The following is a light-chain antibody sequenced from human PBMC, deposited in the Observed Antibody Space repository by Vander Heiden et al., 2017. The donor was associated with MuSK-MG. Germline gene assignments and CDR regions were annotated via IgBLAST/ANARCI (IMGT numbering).Light chain of an antibody. CDR3: QQYYSTPRT. V-gene: IGKV4-1*01. J-gene: IGKJ1*01. CDR1: QSVLYSSNNKNY. Sequence: DIVMTQSPDSLAVSLGERATINCKSSQSVLYSSNNKNYLAWYQQKPGQPPKLLIYWASTRESGVPDRFSSSGSGTDFTLTISSLQAEDVAVYYCQQYYSTPRTFGQGTKVEIK. CDR2: WAS.